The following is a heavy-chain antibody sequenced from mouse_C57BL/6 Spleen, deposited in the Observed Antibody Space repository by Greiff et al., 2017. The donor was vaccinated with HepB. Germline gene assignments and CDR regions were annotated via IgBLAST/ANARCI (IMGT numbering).Heavy chain of an antibody. CDR3: ARLLRLYAMDY. Sequence: QVQLQQSGTELVKPGASVKLSCKASGYTFTSYWMHWVKQRPGQGLEWIGNINPSNGGTNYNEKFKSKATLTVDTSSSTAYLQLSGLTSEDSAVYYCARLLRLYAMDYWGQGTSVTVSS. J-gene: IGHJ4*01. D-gene: IGHD1-1*01. CDR1: GYTFTSYW. V-gene: IGHV1-53*01. CDR2: INPSNGGT.